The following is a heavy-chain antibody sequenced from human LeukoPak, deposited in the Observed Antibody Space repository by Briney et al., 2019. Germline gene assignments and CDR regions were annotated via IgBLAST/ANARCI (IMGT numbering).Heavy chain of an antibody. CDR2: IYSGGST. Sequence: GGSLRLSCAASGFTVSSNYMSWVRHAPGKGLEWVSVIYSGGSTYYADSVKGRFTISRHNSKNTLYLQMNSLRAEDTAVYYCARDGFFGSGSPPHYYGMDVWGKGTTVTDSS. D-gene: IGHD3-10*01. V-gene: IGHV3-53*04. CDR3: ARDGFFGSGSPPHYYGMDV. J-gene: IGHJ6*04. CDR1: GFTVSSNY.